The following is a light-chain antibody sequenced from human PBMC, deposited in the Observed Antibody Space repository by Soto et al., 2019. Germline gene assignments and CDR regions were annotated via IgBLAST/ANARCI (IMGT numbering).Light chain of an antibody. J-gene: IGKJ5*01. CDR3: RHYNDWPPIT. CDR1: QSVSSN. V-gene: IGKV3-15*01. CDR2: GAS. Sequence: EIVMTQSPATLSVSPGERATLSCRASQSVSSNLAWYQQKPGQAPRLLIYGASTRATGIPARFSGSGSRTEFTLTISSLQSEDFAVYYCRHYNDWPPITFGQGTRLEIK.